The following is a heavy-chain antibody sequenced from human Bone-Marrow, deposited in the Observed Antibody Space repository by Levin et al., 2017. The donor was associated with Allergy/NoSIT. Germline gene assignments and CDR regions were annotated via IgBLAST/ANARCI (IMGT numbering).Heavy chain of an antibody. CDR3: ARGGGSGSSS. D-gene: IGHD3-10*01. CDR1: GGSFSGYY. V-gene: IGHV4-34*01. Sequence: SETLSLTCAVYGGSFSGYYWSWIRQPPGKGLEWIGEINHSGSTNYNPSLKSRVTISVDTSKNQFSLKLSSVTAADTAVYYCARGGGSGSSSWGQGTLVTVSS. J-gene: IGHJ5*02. CDR2: INHSGST.